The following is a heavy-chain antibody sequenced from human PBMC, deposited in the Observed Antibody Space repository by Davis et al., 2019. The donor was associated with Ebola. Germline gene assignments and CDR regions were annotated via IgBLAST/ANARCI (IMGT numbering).Heavy chain of an antibody. J-gene: IGHJ6*02. Sequence: PGGSLRLSCAASGFTFSAYSMNWVRQAPGKGLAWVSSITFTTNTIHYADSVKGRFTLSRDNAKNSLYLQMNSLRVEDTAVYYCARDRSRSYYDYYYGMDVWGQGTTVTVSS. CDR3: ARDRSRSYYDYYYGMDV. D-gene: IGHD1-26*01. CDR2: ITFTTNTI. V-gene: IGHV3-21*01. CDR1: GFTFSAYS.